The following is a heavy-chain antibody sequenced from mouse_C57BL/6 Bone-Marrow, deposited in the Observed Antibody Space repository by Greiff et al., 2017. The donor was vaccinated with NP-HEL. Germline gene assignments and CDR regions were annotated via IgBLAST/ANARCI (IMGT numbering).Heavy chain of an antibody. CDR2: ISSGSSTI. V-gene: IGHV5-17*01. CDR1: GFTFSDYG. CDR3: ASGEGNPP. Sequence: VQLKESGGGLVKPGGSLKLSCAASGFTFSDYGMHWVRQAPEKGLEWVAYISSGSSTIYYADTVKGRFTISRDNAKNTLFLQMTSLRSEDTAMYYCASGEGNPPWGQGTLVTVSA. D-gene: IGHD2-1*01. J-gene: IGHJ3*02.